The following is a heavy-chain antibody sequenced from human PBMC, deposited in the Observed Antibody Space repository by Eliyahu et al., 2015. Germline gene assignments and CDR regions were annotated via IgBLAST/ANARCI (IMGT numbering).Heavy chain of an antibody. J-gene: IGHJ4*02. D-gene: IGHD3-10*01. CDR2: IKSKTDGGTT. CDR3: TTDPFGGLLWFRELTYQLDY. CDR1: GFTFSXAX. Sequence: EVQLVESGGGLVKPGGSLRLSCAXSGFTFSXAXXRWXRQAPGKGLEWVGRIKSKTDGGTTDYAAPVKGRFTISRDDSKNTLYLQMNSLKTEDTAVYYCTTDPFGGLLWFRELTYQLDYWGQGTLVTVSS. V-gene: IGHV3-15*01.